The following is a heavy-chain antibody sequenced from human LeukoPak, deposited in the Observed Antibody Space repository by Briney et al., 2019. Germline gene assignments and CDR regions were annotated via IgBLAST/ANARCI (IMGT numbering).Heavy chain of an antibody. Sequence: SETLSLTCTVSDGSISSYYWSWIRQPPGKGLEWIGYIYYSGSTNNNPSLKSRVTISVDTSKNQFSLKLTSVTAADTAVYYCASLSGYDSPFDNWGQGTLVTVSS. J-gene: IGHJ4*02. CDR2: IYYSGST. D-gene: IGHD5-12*01. V-gene: IGHV4-59*01. CDR3: ASLSGYDSPFDN. CDR1: DGSISSYY.